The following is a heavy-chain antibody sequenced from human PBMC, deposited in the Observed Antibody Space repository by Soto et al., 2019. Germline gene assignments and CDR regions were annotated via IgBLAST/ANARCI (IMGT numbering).Heavy chain of an antibody. CDR1: GFTFSNAL. Sequence: GGSLRLSCAASGFTFSNALMNWVRPAPGKGLEWVGRIKSTTDGGTTDYAAPVQGRFTISRDDSKATLFLEMRSLKTEDTATYFCSTAAGTGTYYSRFDYWGQGIEVTVPS. J-gene: IGHJ4*02. CDR3: STAAGTGTYYSRFDY. CDR2: IKSTTDGGTT. D-gene: IGHD1-26*01. V-gene: IGHV3-15*07.